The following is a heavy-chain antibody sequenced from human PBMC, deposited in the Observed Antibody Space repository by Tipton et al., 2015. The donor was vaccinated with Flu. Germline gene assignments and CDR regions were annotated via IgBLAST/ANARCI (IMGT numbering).Heavy chain of an antibody. J-gene: IGHJ2*01. CDR3: ARFAGSTGTLFNL. CDR2: IYYSGST. CDR1: GGSINNYY. Sequence: GLVKPSETLFLTCTVSGGSINNYYWSWLRQSPGKGLEWIGYIYYSGSTRYNPSLNSRLTISLDTPRNRFSLKLNSVTAADTAVYYCARFAGSTGTLFNLWGRGTLVTVSS. V-gene: IGHV4-59*01. D-gene: IGHD1-1*01.